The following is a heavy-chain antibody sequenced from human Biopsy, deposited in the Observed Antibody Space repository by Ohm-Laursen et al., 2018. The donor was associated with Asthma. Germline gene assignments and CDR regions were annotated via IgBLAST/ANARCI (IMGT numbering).Heavy chain of an antibody. CDR2: IYYSRTT. Sequence: SQTLSLTCSLSSGSGGYMRSGNYYWGWIRQPPGKGLEWIGSIYYSRTTYYNPSLESRVTVSADTSKNKFSLKLTSVTAADTAVYYCVRGSSSWHHGPFHYYYGLDVWGQGTTATVSS. V-gene: IGHV4-39*01. J-gene: IGHJ6*02. D-gene: IGHD6-13*01. CDR3: VRGSSSWHHGPFHYYYGLDV. CDR1: SGSGGYMRSGNYY.